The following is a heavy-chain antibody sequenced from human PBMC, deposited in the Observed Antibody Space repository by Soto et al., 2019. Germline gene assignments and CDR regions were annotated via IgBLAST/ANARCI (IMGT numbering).Heavy chain of an antibody. Sequence: ASVKVSCKASGGTFSSYAISWVRQAPGQGLEWMGGIIPIFGTANYAQKFQGRVTITADESTSTAYMELSSLRSEDTAVYYCNFLRYYYDGSGNGMVRYYYGMDVRGQGTTVIIS. CDR2: IIPIFGTA. D-gene: IGHD3-22*01. CDR3: NFLRYYYDGSGNGMVRYYYGMDV. CDR1: GGTFSSYA. V-gene: IGHV1-69*13. J-gene: IGHJ6*02.